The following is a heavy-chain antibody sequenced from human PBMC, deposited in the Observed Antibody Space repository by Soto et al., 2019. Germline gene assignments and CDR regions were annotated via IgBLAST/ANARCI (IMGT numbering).Heavy chain of an antibody. CDR2: IDPSDSYT. Sequence: PVESLKISCKGSGYSFTSYWISWVRQMPGKGLEWMGRIDPSDSYTNYSPSFQGHVTISADKSISTAYLQWSSLKASDTAMYYCATLAVAGHYYYYGMDVWGQGTTVTVSS. J-gene: IGHJ6*02. CDR1: GYSFTSYW. CDR3: ATLAVAGHYYYYGMDV. V-gene: IGHV5-10-1*01. D-gene: IGHD6-19*01.